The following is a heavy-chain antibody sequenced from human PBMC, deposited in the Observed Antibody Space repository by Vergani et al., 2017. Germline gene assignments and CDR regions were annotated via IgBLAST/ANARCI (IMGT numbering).Heavy chain of an antibody. Sequence: EVQLEESGGGLVLPGRSLRLSCVASGFTSAGYSMHWVRQAPGKGLEWVSGISWNSNSIGYADSVKGRFTISRDKAKHSLYLQMNRLRAEDTAVYYCANDMCYSSGGGWFDPWGQGTLVTVSS. J-gene: IGHJ5*02. CDR1: GFTSAGYS. V-gene: IGHV3-9*02. CDR2: ISWNSNSI. CDR3: ANDMCYSSGGGWFDP. D-gene: IGHD2-15*01.